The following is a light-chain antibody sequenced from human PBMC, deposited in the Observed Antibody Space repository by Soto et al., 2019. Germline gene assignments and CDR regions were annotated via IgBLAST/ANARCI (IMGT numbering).Light chain of an antibody. CDR1: QSISNN. CDR3: QQYNVWSSYT. CDR2: GAS. Sequence: EIVMTQSPATLSVSPGERATLSCRARQSISNNFAWYPQKSGQAPRLLFYGASTRATGIPARFRGSGSGTDFTLTRSSLRSEDLAVYYCQQYNVWSSYTLGEGTKVEMK. V-gene: IGKV3-15*01. J-gene: IGKJ2*01.